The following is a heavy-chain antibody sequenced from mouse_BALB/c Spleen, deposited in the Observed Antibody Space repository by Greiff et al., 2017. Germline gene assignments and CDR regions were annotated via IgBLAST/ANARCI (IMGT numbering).Heavy chain of an antibody. CDR3: TSYGNYDYAMDY. Sequence: VQLQQSGTVLARPGASVKMSCKASGYTFTSYWMHWVKQRPGQGLEWIGAIYPGNSDTSYNQKFKGKAKLTAVTSTSTAYMALSSLTNEDSAVYYCTSYGNYDYAMDYWGQGTSVTVSS. D-gene: IGHD2-1*01. CDR1: GYTFTSYW. V-gene: IGHV1-5*01. CDR2: IYPGNSDT. J-gene: IGHJ4*01.